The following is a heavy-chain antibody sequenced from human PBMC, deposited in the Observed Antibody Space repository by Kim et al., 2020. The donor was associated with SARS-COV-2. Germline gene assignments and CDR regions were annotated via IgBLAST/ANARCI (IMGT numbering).Heavy chain of an antibody. CDR1: RDSFGTYY. D-gene: IGHD3-10*02. V-gene: IGHV4-59*01. J-gene: IGHJ5*02. Sequence: SETLSLTCTVSRDSFGTYYWCWIRKSPGQGLEWIGYVFFNGSSRSNPNLSIRIAMSIEASRRKNSLCLTPVTAADTAVYFCARGKCRRCFPDLWGQG. CDR2: VFFNGSS. CDR3: ARGKCRRCFPDL.